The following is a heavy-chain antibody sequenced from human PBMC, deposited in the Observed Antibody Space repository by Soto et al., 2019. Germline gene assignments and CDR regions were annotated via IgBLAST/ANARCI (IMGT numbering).Heavy chain of an antibody. Sequence: SVKVSCKASGGSFSNDAISWVRQAPGHGLEYMGGIITMFNTANYAQMFHGRVTITADESTSTAYMELSSLRSEDTAVYYCARSRCSNGVCYSLLPALDVWGPGTTVTVSS. CDR1: GGSFSNDA. V-gene: IGHV1-69*13. CDR3: ARSRCSNGVCYSLLPALDV. D-gene: IGHD2-8*01. J-gene: IGHJ6*02. CDR2: IITMFNTA.